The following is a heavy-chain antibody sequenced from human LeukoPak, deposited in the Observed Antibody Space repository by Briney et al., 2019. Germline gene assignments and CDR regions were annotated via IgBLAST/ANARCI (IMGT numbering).Heavy chain of an antibody. CDR3: AGHYGSGSYYNLYYFDY. Sequence: SVKVSCKASGGTFSSYAISWVRQAPGQELEWMGGIIPIFGTANYAQKFQGRVTITADESTSTAYMELSSLRSEDTAVYYCAGHYGSGSYYNLYYFDYWGQGTLVTVSS. CDR2: IIPIFGTA. V-gene: IGHV1-69*13. D-gene: IGHD3-10*01. J-gene: IGHJ4*02. CDR1: GGTFSSYA.